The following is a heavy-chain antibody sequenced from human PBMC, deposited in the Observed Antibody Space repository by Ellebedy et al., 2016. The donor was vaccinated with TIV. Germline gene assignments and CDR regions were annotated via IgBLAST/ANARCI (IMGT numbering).Heavy chain of an antibody. D-gene: IGHD2-15*01. CDR3: ASPNVPRGYCSGGSCLDTDYYYYFMDV. CDR1: GYTLTELS. Sequence: ASVKVSCKVSGYTLTELSMHWVRQAPGKGLEWMGGFDPEDGETIYAQKFQGRVTMTEDTSTDTAYMELSSLRSEDTAVYFCASPNVPRGYCSGGSCLDTDYYYYFMDVWGQGTTVTVSS. CDR2: FDPEDGET. J-gene: IGHJ6*02. V-gene: IGHV1-24*01.